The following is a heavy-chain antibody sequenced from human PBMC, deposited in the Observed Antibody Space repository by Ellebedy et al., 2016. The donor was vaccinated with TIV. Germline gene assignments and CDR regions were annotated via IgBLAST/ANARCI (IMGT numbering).Heavy chain of an antibody. CDR2: ITGDGGSS. Sequence: GESLKISCAASGFTFNNYNMHWVRQPPGKGLEYLALITGDGGSSSYADSVKGRFTISRDNSKNSLYLQMNSLRTEDTALYYCAKDFWGSIDYWGQGTLVTVSS. V-gene: IGHV3-43*01. J-gene: IGHJ4*02. CDR3: AKDFWGSIDY. CDR1: GFTFNNYN. D-gene: IGHD3-16*01.